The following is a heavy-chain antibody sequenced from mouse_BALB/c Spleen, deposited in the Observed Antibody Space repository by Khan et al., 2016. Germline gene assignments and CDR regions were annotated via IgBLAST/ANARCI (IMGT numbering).Heavy chain of an antibody. CDR3: ARGDGNYNFFAY. V-gene: IGHV14-3*02. Sequence: MQLEESGAELVKPGASVKLSCTASGFNIKDTYMHWVKQRPEQGLEWIGRIDPANGNTKYDPKFQGKATITADTSSNTAYLQLSSLTSEDTAVYYCARGDGNYNFFAYWGQGTLVTVSA. J-gene: IGHJ3*01. CDR2: IDPANGNT. D-gene: IGHD2-1*01. CDR1: GFNIKDTY.